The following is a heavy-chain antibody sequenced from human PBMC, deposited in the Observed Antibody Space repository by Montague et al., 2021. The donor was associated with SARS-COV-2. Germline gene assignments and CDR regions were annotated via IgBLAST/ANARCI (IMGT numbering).Heavy chain of an antibody. CDR3: ATQEDPSGWIPGPFDF. CDR2: NYYRGST. Sequence: SETLSLTCTVSGGSISSSSYSWACIRQPPGKGLEWIGSNYYRGSTYYNPSLQSRVFISIDTSKNQLSLTLTSVTAADTAVYYCATQEDPSGWIPGPFDFWGQGTLLSVSS. CDR1: GGSISSSSYS. V-gene: IGHV4-39*01. J-gene: IGHJ4*02. D-gene: IGHD6-19*01.